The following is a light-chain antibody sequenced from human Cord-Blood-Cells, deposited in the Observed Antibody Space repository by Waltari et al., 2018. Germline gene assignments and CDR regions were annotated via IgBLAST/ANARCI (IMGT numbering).Light chain of an antibody. CDR2: DAS. CDR3: QQYDNLPLT. J-gene: IGKJ4*01. CDR1: QDISNY. Sequence: DIQMTQSSSSLSASVGESVTITCQASQDISNYLNWYQQKPGKSPKLLIYDASKLETGVPSRFSGSGSGTDFTFTISSLQPEDIATYYCQQYDNLPLTFGGGTKVEIK. V-gene: IGKV1-33*01.